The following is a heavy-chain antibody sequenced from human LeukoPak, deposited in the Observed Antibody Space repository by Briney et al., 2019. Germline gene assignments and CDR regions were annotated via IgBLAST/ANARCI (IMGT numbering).Heavy chain of an antibody. CDR3: AKASSSSWYLPYYFDY. CDR1: GFTFSSYG. CDR2: IRYDGSNK. Sequence: GGSLRLSCAASGFTFSSYGMHWVRQAPGKGLEWVAFIRYDGSNKYYADSVKGRFTISRDNSKNTLYLQMNSLRAEDTAVYYCAKASSSSWYLPYYFDYWGQGTLVTVSS. V-gene: IGHV3-30*02. J-gene: IGHJ4*02. D-gene: IGHD6-13*01.